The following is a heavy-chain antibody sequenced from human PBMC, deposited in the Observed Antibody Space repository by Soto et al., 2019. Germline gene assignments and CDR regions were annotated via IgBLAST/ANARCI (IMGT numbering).Heavy chain of an antibody. CDR1: GGSISSSSYY. V-gene: IGHV4-39*01. J-gene: IGHJ5*02. Sequence: SETLSLTCTVSGGSISSSSYYWGWIRQPPGKGLEWIGSIYYSGSTYYNPSLKSRVTISVDTSKNQFSLKLSSVTAADTAVYYCARIRITMIVVVTTGWFDPWGQGTRVTVSS. CDR3: ARIRITMIVVVTTGWFDP. CDR2: IYYSGST. D-gene: IGHD3-22*01.